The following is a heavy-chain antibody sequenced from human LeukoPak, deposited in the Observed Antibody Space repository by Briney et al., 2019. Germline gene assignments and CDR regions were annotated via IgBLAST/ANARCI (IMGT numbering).Heavy chain of an antibody. D-gene: IGHD2-15*01. Sequence: ASVKVSCKASGYTFTTYYIHWVRQAPGQGLEWMGWISAYNGNTNYAQKLQGRVTMTTDTSTSTAYMELRSLRSDDTAVYYCARPRYCSGGSCYGDWFDPWGQGTLVTVSS. CDR3: ARPRYCSGGSCYGDWFDP. CDR2: ISAYNGNT. V-gene: IGHV1-18*04. J-gene: IGHJ5*02. CDR1: GYTFTTYY.